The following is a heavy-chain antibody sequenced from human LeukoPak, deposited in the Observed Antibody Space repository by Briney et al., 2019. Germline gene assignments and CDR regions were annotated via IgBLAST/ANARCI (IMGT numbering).Heavy chain of an antibody. CDR3: ARSEYNWNDALDY. Sequence: ASVKVSCKASGGTFSSYAISWVRQAPGQGLEWMGRIIPILGIANYAQKFQGRVTITADKSTSTAYMELSSLRSEDTAVYYCARSEYNWNDALDYWGQGTLVTVSS. CDR1: GGTFSSYA. V-gene: IGHV1-69*04. J-gene: IGHJ4*02. D-gene: IGHD1-20*01. CDR2: IIPILGIA.